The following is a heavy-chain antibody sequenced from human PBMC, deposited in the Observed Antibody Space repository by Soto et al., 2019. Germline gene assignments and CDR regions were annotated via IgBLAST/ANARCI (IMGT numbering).Heavy chain of an antibody. Sequence: QVQLVQSGAEVRKPGSSVKVSCKASGGTFSRHAISWVRQAPGQGLEWMGGNIPMFGTANHAQKFQGRVTIIADESTSTAYMELSSLRSEDTAIYYCARGWGYDSSDYYYAYWGQGTVVIVSS. V-gene: IGHV1-69*01. D-gene: IGHD3-22*01. CDR3: ARGWGYDSSDYYYAY. J-gene: IGHJ4*02. CDR1: GGTFSRHA. CDR2: NIPMFGTA.